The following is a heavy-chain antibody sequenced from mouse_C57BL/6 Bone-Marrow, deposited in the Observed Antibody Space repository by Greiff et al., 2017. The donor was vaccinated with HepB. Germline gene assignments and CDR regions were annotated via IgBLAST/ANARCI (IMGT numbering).Heavy chain of an antibody. CDR2: IYPGDGDT. V-gene: IGHV1-82*01. CDR3: ARSILLRYPFAY. CDR1: GYAFSSSW. D-gene: IGHD1-1*01. J-gene: IGHJ3*01. Sequence: QVQLKQSGPELVKPGASVKISCKASGYAFSSSWMNWVKQRPGKGLEWIGRIYPGDGDTNYNGKFKGKATLTADKSSSTAYMQLSSLTSEDSAVYFCARSILLRYPFAYWGQGTLVTVSA.